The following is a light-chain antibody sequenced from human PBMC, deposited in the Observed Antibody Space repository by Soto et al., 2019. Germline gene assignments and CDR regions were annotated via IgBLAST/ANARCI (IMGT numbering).Light chain of an antibody. V-gene: IGKV3-15*01. J-gene: IGKJ1*01. Sequence: EVVMTQSPAAVSVSPGERATLSCRASQSVGSNLAWYQQIPGQPPRLFIYGASTRATGVPARLSGSGSGTEFTLNIRSLQSEDFAIYYCQQYDDWPPGFGQGTKVEIK. CDR2: GAS. CDR3: QQYDDWPPG. CDR1: QSVGSN.